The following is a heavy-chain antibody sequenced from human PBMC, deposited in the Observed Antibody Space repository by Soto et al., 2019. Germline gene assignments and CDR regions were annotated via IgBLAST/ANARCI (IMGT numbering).Heavy chain of an antibody. CDR2: IIPIFGTA. CDR1: GGTFSSYA. V-gene: IGHV1-69*13. CDR3: ARGTYSGSSSYDILTGYPLPYYYYRMDV. D-gene: IGHD3-9*01. J-gene: IGHJ6*02. Sequence: ASVKVSCKASGGTFSSYAISWVRQDHGQGLEWMGGIIPIFGTANYAQKFQGRVTITADESKSTAYMELSSLRSEATAVYYCARGTYSGSSSYDILTGYPLPYYYYRMDVSGQGTTVTVSS.